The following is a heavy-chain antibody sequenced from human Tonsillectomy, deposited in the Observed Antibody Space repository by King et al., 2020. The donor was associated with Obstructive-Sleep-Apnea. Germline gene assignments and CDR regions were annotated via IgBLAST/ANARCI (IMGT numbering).Heavy chain of an antibody. V-gene: IGHV1-18*04. CDR3: ARDQKGYCSGGTCSPPAY. CDR1: GYTFTSYG. D-gene: IGHD2-15*01. J-gene: IGHJ4*02. Sequence: QLVQSGGEVKNPGASVKVSCKASGYTFTSYGVTWVRQAPGQGLEWMGWTSAYNNNTNYAQKFQGRVTRTTDTTTTTDYMELRSLRSDDTAVFYCARDQKGYCSGGTCSPPAYWGQGTLVTVSS. CDR2: TSAYNNNT.